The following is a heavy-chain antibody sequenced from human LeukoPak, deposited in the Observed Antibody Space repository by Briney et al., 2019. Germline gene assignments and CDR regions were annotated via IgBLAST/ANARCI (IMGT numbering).Heavy chain of an antibody. J-gene: IGHJ4*02. CDR2: INPSGGST. Sequence: PWASVKVSCKASGYTFTSYYMHWVRQAPGQGLEWMGIINPSGGSTSYAQKFQGRVTMTRDMSTSTVYMELSSLRSEDTAVYYCARSRSGGSYSTVPLPFDYWGQGTLVTVSS. V-gene: IGHV1-46*01. D-gene: IGHD1-26*01. CDR3: ARSRSGGSYSTVPLPFDY. CDR1: GYTFTSYY.